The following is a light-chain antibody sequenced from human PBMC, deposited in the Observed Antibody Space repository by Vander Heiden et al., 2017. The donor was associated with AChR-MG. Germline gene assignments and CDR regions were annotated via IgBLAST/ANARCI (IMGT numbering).Light chain of an antibody. CDR1: HTIGTW. CDR2: KAS. Sequence: DIQMTQSPSNLSASVGDRVTITCRASHTIGTWLAWYQQKPGKAPKVLIYKASNLESGVPSRFSGSGSGTEFTLTISSLQPDDFATYYCQQYTTYSYTFGQGTKLEIK. V-gene: IGKV1-5*03. CDR3: QQYTTYSYT. J-gene: IGKJ2*01.